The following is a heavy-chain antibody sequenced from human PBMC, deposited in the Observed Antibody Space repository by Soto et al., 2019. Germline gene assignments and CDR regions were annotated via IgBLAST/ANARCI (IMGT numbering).Heavy chain of an antibody. CDR2: IGTAGDT. Sequence: EVQLVESGGGLVQPGGSLRLSCAASGFTFSSYDMHWVRQATGKGLEWVSAIGTAGDTYYPGSVKGRFTISRENAKNSLYLQMNSLRAGDTAVYYCARATPSSSGWPRLGVDGMDVWGQGTTVTVSS. D-gene: IGHD6-19*01. V-gene: IGHV3-13*04. CDR3: ARATPSSSGWPRLGVDGMDV. J-gene: IGHJ6*02. CDR1: GFTFSSYD.